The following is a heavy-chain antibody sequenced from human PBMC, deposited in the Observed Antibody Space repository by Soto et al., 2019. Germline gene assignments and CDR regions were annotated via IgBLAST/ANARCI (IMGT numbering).Heavy chain of an antibody. V-gene: IGHV1-18*01. CDR3: ARGPLDYPIPDFDY. D-gene: IGHD2-8*01. CDR1: GYTFTSYG. J-gene: IGHJ4*02. CDR2: ISTFNSHT. Sequence: QVQLLQSGAEVKKPGASVKVSCKASGYTFTSYGISWVRQAPGQGLEWMGWISTFNSHTDYAQKVQGRVAMTTERSTGTAYMELRSLRSDDTAVYYCARGPLDYPIPDFDYWGQGTLVTVSS.